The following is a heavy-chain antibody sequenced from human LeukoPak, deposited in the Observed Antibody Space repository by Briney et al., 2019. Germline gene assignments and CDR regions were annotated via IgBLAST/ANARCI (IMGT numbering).Heavy chain of an antibody. J-gene: IGHJ4*02. CDR3: AGYLLYDSSGYYYELGKGFAY. V-gene: IGHV3-20*04. Sequence: GALRLSCTASGFTFDDYGMSWVRQAPGKGLEWVSGINWNGGSTGYADSVKSRFTISRDNAKNSLYLQMNSLRAEDTALYYCAGYLLYDSSGYYYELGKGFAYWGQGTLVTVSS. CDR1: GFTFDDYG. CDR2: INWNGGST. D-gene: IGHD3-22*01.